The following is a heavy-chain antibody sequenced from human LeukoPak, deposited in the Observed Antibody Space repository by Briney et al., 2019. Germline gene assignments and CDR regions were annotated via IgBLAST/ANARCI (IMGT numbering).Heavy chain of an antibody. CDR1: GFTFNNYA. D-gene: IGHD3-22*01. CDR3: AKDFDYYDTSDYFFLAVFHY. V-gene: IGHV3-23*01. Sequence: GGSLRLSCAASGFTFNNYAMTWVSQAPGKGLEWVSAISGSGATTYYADSVKGRFTISRDSSKNTLYLEMSSLRAEDTAVYYCAKDFDYYDTSDYFFLAVFHYWGQGTLVTVSS. J-gene: IGHJ4*02. CDR2: ISGSGATT.